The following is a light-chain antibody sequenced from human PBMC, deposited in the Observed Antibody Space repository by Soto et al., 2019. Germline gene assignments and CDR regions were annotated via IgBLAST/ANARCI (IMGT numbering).Light chain of an antibody. CDR3: QSYDSAAFVV. V-gene: IGLV6-57*04. CDR2: EDD. J-gene: IGLJ2*01. Sequence: NFMLTQPHSVSGSPGKTVTISCTRSSGRIASNYVQWYQQRPGSVPTIVIYEDDQRLSGFPDRFSGSVDSSSNSASLIISGLKSEDEADYYCQSYDSAAFVVFGGGTKVTVL. CDR1: SGRIASNY.